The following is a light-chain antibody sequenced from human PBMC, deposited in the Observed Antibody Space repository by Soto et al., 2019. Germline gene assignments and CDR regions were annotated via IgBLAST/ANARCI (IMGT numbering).Light chain of an antibody. V-gene: IGKV3-20*01. Sequence: EIVLTQSPGSLSLSPGERATLSCRASQSVDSTFFAWYQKKPGQAPRLLMYGVSKRATGIPDRFSGSGSGTTFTLTISRLEPEDFAVCSCEQDMSSVTFGQGTRVEIK. CDR3: EQDMSSVT. CDR1: QSVDSTF. CDR2: GVS. J-gene: IGKJ1*01.